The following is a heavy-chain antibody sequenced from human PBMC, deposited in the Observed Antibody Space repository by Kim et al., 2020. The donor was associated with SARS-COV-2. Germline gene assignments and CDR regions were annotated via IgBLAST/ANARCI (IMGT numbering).Heavy chain of an antibody. V-gene: IGHV1-18*01. CDR2: ISAYNGNT. D-gene: IGHD6-13*01. CDR3: ARDEEYSISTRAGYSSTWVPLDY. Sequence: ASVKVSCKASGYIFSNYAFSWVRQAPGQGLEWMGWISAYNGNTNYAQKFKGRVTLTTDTSTSTAYMELRSLTSDDTAVYFCARDEEYSISTRAGYSSTWVPLDYWGQGTLVTVSS. J-gene: IGHJ4*02. CDR1: GYIFSNYA.